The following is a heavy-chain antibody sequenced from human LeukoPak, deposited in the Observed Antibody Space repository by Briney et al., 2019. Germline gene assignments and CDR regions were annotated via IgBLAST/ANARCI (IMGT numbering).Heavy chain of an antibody. D-gene: IGHD5-12*01. Sequence: ASVKVSCKASGYTFSDYYIHWVRQAPGQGLEWMGWINSNSGATNYAQKFQGRVTMTRDTSISTAYMELTRLGSDDTAVYYCVRDGSLGYWGQGTLVTVSS. CDR3: VRDGSLGY. CDR2: INSNSGAT. CDR1: GYTFSDYY. V-gene: IGHV1-2*02. J-gene: IGHJ4*02.